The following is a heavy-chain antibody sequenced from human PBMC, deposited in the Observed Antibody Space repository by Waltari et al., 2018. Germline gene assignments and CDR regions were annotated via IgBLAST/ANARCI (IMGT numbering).Heavy chain of an antibody. CDR3: ARKPRVDY. CDR2: ISGSGGST. V-gene: IGHV3-23*01. Sequence: EVQLLESGGGLVQPGGSLRLSCAASGFPVSSYAMSWVRQAPGKGLEVVSAISGSGGSTYSADSVKGRFTISRDNAKNTLYLQMNSLRAEDTAVYYCARKPRVDYWGQGTLVTVSS. CDR1: GFPVSSYA. J-gene: IGHJ4*02.